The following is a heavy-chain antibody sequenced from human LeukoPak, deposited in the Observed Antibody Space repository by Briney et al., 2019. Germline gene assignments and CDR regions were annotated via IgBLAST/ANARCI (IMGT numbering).Heavy chain of an antibody. CDR2: INRSGGST. CDR1: GYTFTSYY. J-gene: IGHJ3*02. Sequence: ASVKVSCKASGYTFTSYYMHWVRQAPGQGLEWMGIINRSGGSTSYAQKFQGRVTMTRDTSTSTVYMELSSLRSEDTAVYYCARAKIFGVVIDDFDIWGQGTMVTVSS. CDR3: ARAKIFGVVIDDFDI. V-gene: IGHV1-46*03. D-gene: IGHD3-3*01.